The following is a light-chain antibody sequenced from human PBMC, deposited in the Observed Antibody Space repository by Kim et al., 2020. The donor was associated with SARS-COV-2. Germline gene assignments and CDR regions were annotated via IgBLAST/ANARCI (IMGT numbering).Light chain of an antibody. CDR3: QQYNNWPPFT. Sequence: EIVMTQSPAILSVSPGERATLSCRASQSVSSNLAWYQQKPGQAPRLLIYGASTRATGIPARFSGSGSGTEFTLTISSLQSEDFAVYYCQQYNNWPPFTFGPGTKVDIK. V-gene: IGKV3-15*01. CDR1: QSVSSN. J-gene: IGKJ3*01. CDR2: GAS.